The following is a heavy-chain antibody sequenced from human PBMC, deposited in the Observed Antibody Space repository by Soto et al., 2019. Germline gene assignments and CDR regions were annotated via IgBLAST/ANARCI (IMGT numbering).Heavy chain of an antibody. CDR1: GFTFSTYA. CDR3: AKGPISPYGMDV. J-gene: IGHJ6*01. D-gene: IGHD3-3*01. CDR2: IYSSGDRI. V-gene: IGHV3-23*01. Sequence: EEQLLESGGDLVQPGGSLRLSCAASGFTFSTYAMSWVRQAPGKGLEWGSTIYSSGDRIYYADSVKGRFTISRDNSKNTLYLQMNSLGAEDTAVYYCAKGPISPYGMDVWGQGTTVTVSS.